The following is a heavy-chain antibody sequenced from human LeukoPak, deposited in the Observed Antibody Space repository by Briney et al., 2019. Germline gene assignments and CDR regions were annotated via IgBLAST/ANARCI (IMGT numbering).Heavy chain of an antibody. J-gene: IGHJ6*02. D-gene: IGHD6-19*01. CDR1: GDSVSSNSAA. CDR2: TYYRSKWYN. Sequence: SQTLSLTCAISGDSVSSNSAAWNWIRQSPSRGLEWLARTYYRSKWYNDYAVSVKSRITINPDTSKNQFSLQLNSVTPEDTAVYYCARAQQWLARDYYYYGMDVWGQGTTVTVSS. CDR3: ARAQQWLARDYYYYGMDV. V-gene: IGHV6-1*01.